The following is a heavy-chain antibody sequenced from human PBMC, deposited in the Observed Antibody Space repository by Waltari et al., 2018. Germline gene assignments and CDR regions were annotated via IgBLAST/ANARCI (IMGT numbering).Heavy chain of an antibody. CDR1: GYTFTGYY. J-gene: IGHJ3*02. Sequence: QVQLVQSGAEVKKPGASVKVSCKASGYTFTGYYMHWVRRAPGQVLEWNGRINPNSGGTNYAQKFQGRVTMTRDTSISTAYMELSRLRSDDTAVYYCAYSLGGRPDAFDIWGQGTMVTVSS. D-gene: IGHD2-15*01. CDR2: INPNSGGT. V-gene: IGHV1-2*06. CDR3: AYSLGGRPDAFDI.